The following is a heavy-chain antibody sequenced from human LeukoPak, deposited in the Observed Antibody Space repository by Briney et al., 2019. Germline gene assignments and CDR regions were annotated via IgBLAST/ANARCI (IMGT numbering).Heavy chain of an antibody. D-gene: IGHD2-15*01. CDR1: GYTFTGYY. V-gene: IGHV1-2*02. J-gene: IGHJ4*02. Sequence: ASVKVSCKASGYTFTGYYMHWVRQAPGQGLEWMGWINPNSGGTNYAQKFQGRVTMTRDTPISTAYMELSRLRSDDTAVYYCARDLGYCSGGSCYEFDYWGQGTLVTVSS. CDR2: INPNSGGT. CDR3: ARDLGYCSGGSCYEFDY.